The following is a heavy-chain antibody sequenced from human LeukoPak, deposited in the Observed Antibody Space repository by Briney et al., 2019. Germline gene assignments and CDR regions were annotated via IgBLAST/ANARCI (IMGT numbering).Heavy chain of an antibody. D-gene: IGHD3-10*01. Sequence: PSETLSPTCTVSGGSISSYYWSWTRQPAGKGLEWIGRIYTSGSTNYNPSLKSRVTMSVDTSKNQFSLKLSSVTAADTAVYYCARDLRNPQLYGSGFDPWGQGTLVTVSS. V-gene: IGHV4-4*07. CDR2: IYTSGST. CDR1: GGSISSYY. CDR3: ARDLRNPQLYGSGFDP. J-gene: IGHJ5*02.